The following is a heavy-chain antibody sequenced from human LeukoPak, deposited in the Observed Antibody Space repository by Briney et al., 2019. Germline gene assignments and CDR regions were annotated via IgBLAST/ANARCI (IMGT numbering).Heavy chain of an antibody. D-gene: IGHD6-6*01. J-gene: IGHJ4*02. CDR3: ARSTRSSSSSVDH. V-gene: IGHV4-61*02. CDR2: IYDSGST. Sequence: PSETLSLTCTVSGASITSASYYWIWIRQPAGKRLEWIGRIYDSGSTNCNPSLKSRVTMSVDTSKNQFSLKLSSVTAADTAIYYCARSTRSSSSSVDHWGQGTLVTVSS. CDR1: GASITSASYY.